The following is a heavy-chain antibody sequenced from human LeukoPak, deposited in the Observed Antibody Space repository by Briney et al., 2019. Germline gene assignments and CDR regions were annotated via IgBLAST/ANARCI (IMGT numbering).Heavy chain of an antibody. Sequence: PSETLSLTCTVSGASISNPAYYWGWIREPPGKGLDWIGSVDYSGGTYYNPSLNGRVTIAVDTSSDQVSLNLNSVTAADTAVYYCARRSNKGPYSYITNDYWGQGTLVTVSS. CDR1: GASISNPAYY. J-gene: IGHJ4*02. V-gene: IGHV4-39*01. D-gene: IGHD5-18*01. CDR3: ARRSNKGPYSYITNDY. CDR2: VDYSGGT.